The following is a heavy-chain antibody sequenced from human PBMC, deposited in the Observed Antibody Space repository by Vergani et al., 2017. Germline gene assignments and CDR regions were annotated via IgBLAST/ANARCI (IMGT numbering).Heavy chain of an antibody. Sequence: QVQLQESGPGLVKPSETLSLTCTVSGVSVSSGSYYWSWIRQPPGKGLEWIGYIYYSGSTNYNPSLKSRVTISEDTSKNQFSLKLSSVTAADTAVYYCARALRYYDTSWYFDLWGRGTLVTVSS. CDR3: ARALRYYDTSWYFDL. J-gene: IGHJ2*01. D-gene: IGHD3-22*01. V-gene: IGHV4-61*01. CDR2: IYYSGST. CDR1: GVSVSSGSYY.